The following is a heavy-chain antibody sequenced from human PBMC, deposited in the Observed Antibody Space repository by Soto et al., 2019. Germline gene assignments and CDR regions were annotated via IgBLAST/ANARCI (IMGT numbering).Heavy chain of an antibody. J-gene: IGHJ6*02. CDR1: GDSISRGGYS. V-gene: IGHV4-30-2*01. CDR2: IYDSGST. Sequence: QLQLQESGSGLVRPSQTLSLTCTVSGDSISRGGYSWTWIRQPPGKAPEWIGIIYDSGSTSYNPSLKSRVTMSVDRSTNQFSLKLTSVTAADTAVYFCARGSSSYYDYGMDVWGQGTTVTVSS. CDR3: ARGSSSYYDYGMDV. D-gene: IGHD6-19*01.